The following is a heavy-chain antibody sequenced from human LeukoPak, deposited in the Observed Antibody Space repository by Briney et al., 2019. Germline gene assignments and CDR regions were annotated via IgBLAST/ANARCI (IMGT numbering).Heavy chain of an antibody. D-gene: IGHD6-13*01. CDR2: IYYSGTT. V-gene: IGHV4-39*07. CDR3: ARAYSSSWYFNWFDP. Sequence: SETLSLTCTVSGGLISISTYYWGWIRQPPGKGLEWIGSIYYSGTTHYNPSLKSRVTISVDTSKNQFSLKLSSVTAADTAVYYCARAYSSSWYFNWFDPWGQGTLVTVSS. CDR1: GGLISISTYY. J-gene: IGHJ5*02.